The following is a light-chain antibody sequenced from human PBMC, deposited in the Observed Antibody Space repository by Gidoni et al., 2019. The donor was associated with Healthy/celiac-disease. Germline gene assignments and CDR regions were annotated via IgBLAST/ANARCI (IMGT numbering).Light chain of an antibody. CDR2: GAS. J-gene: IGKJ2*04. CDR1: QSVSSIY. V-gene: IGKV3-20*01. CDR3: QQYGSSPCS. Sequence: QSPGTLSLSPGERATLSCRASQSVSSIYLAWYQQKPGQAPRLLIYGASSRATGIPDRFSGSGSGTDFTLTISRLEPEDFAVYYCQQYGSSPCSFGQGTKLEIK.